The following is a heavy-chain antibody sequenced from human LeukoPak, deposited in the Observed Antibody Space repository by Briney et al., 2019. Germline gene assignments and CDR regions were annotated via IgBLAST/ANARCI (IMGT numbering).Heavy chain of an antibody. V-gene: IGHV1-69*06. D-gene: IGHD3-3*01. Sequence: GASVKVSCKASGGTFSSYAISWVRQAPGQGLEWMGGIIPIFGTANYAQKFQGRVTITADKSTSTAYMELSSLRSEDTAVYYCARGSEWLPEAYFDLWGRGTLVTVSS. CDR1: GGTFSSYA. J-gene: IGHJ2*01. CDR2: IIPIFGTA. CDR3: ARGSEWLPEAYFDL.